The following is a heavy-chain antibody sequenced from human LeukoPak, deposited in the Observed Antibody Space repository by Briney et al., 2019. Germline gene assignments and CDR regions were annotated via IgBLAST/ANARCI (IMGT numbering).Heavy chain of an antibody. D-gene: IGHD6-13*01. CDR3: ARRATCPGIAAACWDY. J-gene: IGHJ4*01. CDR1: GFTFSSYS. V-gene: IGHV3-48*04. CDR2: ISSSSSTI. Sequence: GGSLRLSCAASGFTFSSYSMNWVRQAPGKGLEWVSYISSSSSTIYYADSVKGRFTIPRDNAKNSLYLQMNSLRAEDTAVYYCARRATCPGIAAACWDYWGQGTPGTLPS.